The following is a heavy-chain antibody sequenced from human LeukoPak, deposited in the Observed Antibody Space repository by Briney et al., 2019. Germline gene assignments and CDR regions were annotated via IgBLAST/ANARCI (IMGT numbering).Heavy chain of an antibody. V-gene: IGHV4-59*11. Sequence: SETLSLTCTVSVGSISSHFWSWIRQPPGKGLEWIGYIHYSGSTNYNPSLKSRVTISVDTSKNQFSLRLSSVTAADTAVYYCARDGYSGSSLFDYWGQGTLVTVSS. D-gene: IGHD1-26*01. CDR3: ARDGYSGSSLFDY. CDR2: IHYSGST. J-gene: IGHJ4*02. CDR1: VGSISSHF.